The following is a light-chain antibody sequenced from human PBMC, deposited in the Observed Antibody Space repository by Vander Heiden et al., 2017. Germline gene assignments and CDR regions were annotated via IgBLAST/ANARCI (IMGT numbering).Light chain of an antibody. CDR3: MQTLQPPLT. CDR1: QSLLYTYGYNY. Sequence: EILMTQSPLSLPVTPGEPASISCRSSQSLLYTYGYNYLNWYLQKPGQSPRLLIYLGSNRASEVPDRFSGSGSGTDFRLKISKVEAEDVGVYYCMQTLQPPLTFGPGTKVDI. CDR2: LGS. J-gene: IGKJ3*01. V-gene: IGKV2-28*01.